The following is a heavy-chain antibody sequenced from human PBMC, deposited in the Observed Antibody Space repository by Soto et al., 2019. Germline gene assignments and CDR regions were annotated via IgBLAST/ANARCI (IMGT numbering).Heavy chain of an antibody. Sequence: QVQLQESGPGLVKPSGTLSLACAVFGASISDDNWWSWVRQPPGKGLEWIGEIYRSGTTNYNSSPESRVTISMDKSRNQISLKLSSVAAADSAIYYCARHVGVPGTRGFDYWGQGTLVTVSS. V-gene: IGHV4-4*02. CDR2: IYRSGTT. D-gene: IGHD6-19*01. CDR1: GASISDDNW. J-gene: IGHJ4*02. CDR3: ARHVGVPGTRGFDY.